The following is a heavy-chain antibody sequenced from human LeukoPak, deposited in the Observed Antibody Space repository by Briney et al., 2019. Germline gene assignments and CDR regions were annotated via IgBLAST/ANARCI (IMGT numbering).Heavy chain of an antibody. CDR3: ARDISTIVDIVATILDY. D-gene: IGHD5-12*01. CDR2: TYYRSKWYN. J-gene: IGHJ4*02. V-gene: IGHV6-1*01. Sequence: SQSLSLTCAISGDSVSSNSAAWNWSRQSPSRGLEWLGRTYYRSKWYNDYAVSVKSRITINPDTSKNQFSLQLNSVTPEDTAVYYCARDISTIVDIVATILDYWDQGTLVTVS. CDR1: GDSVSSNSAA.